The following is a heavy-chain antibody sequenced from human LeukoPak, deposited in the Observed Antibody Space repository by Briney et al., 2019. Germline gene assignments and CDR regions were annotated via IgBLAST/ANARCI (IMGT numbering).Heavy chain of an antibody. CDR1: GFTFSSYA. CDR2: ISGSGYTT. D-gene: IGHD5-18*01. CDR3: AKYLRYSYDY. Sequence: PGGSLRLSCAASGFTFSSYAMNWVRQAPGRGLEWVSSISGSGYTTHYADSVKGRFTISRDNSKNTLYLQMNSLRAEDTAVYYCAKYLRYSYDYWGQGTLVTVSS. V-gene: IGHV3-23*01. J-gene: IGHJ4*02.